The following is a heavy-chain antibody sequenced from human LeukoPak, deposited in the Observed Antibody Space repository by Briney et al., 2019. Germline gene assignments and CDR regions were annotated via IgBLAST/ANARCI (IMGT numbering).Heavy chain of an antibody. Sequence: ASVKVSCKASGYTFTSYGISWVRQAPGQGLEWMGWISAYNGNTNYAQKLQGRVTMTTDTSTSTAYMELRSLRSDDTAVYYCAREGDGEYGDYNWFDPWGQGTLVTVSS. J-gene: IGHJ5*02. D-gene: IGHD4-17*01. V-gene: IGHV1-18*01. CDR2: ISAYNGNT. CDR1: GYTFTSYG. CDR3: AREGDGEYGDYNWFDP.